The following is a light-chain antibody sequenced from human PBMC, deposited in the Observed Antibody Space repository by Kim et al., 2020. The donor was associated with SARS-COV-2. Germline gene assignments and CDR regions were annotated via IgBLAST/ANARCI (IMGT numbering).Light chain of an antibody. Sequence: SASVGDRVTITCRASQSIVSWLAWYQQKPGKAPKLLIYKASSLESEVPSRFSGSGSGTEFTLTISSLQPDDIATYYCQQYNNLWTFGQGTKVDIK. CDR2: KAS. V-gene: IGKV1-5*03. CDR1: QSIVSW. CDR3: QQYNNLWT. J-gene: IGKJ1*01.